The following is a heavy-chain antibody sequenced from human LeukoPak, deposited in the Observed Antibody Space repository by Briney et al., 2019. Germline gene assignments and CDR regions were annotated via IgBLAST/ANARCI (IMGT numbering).Heavy chain of an antibody. J-gene: IGHJ5*02. CDR3: AKGLIVVVPPVPEGGFVP. Sequence: GGSLRLSCAASGFTFSSYAMSWVRQAPGKGLEWVSASSGSGGSTYYANSVKGRFTISRDNSKNTLYLQMNSLRAEDTAVYYCAKGLIVVVPPVPEGGFVPWGQRTLVTVSS. V-gene: IGHV3-23*01. D-gene: IGHD2-2*01. CDR2: SSGSGGST. CDR1: GFTFSSYA.